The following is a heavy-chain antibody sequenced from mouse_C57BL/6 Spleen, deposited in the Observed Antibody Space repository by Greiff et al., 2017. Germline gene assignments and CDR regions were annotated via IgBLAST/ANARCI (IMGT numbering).Heavy chain of an antibody. V-gene: IGHV3-6*01. Sequence: EVQVVESGPGLVKPSQSLSLTCSVTGYSITSGYYWNWIRQFPGNKLEWMGYISYDGSNNYNPSLKNRISITRDTSKNQFFLKLNSVTTEDTATYYCARDLYYGIDYWGQGTTLTVSS. J-gene: IGHJ2*01. CDR1: GYSITSGYY. D-gene: IGHD1-1*01. CDR2: ISYDGSN. CDR3: ARDLYYGIDY.